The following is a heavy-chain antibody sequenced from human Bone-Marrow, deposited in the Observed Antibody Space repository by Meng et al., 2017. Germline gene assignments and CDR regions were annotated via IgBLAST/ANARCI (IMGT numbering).Heavy chain of an antibody. Sequence: QVQLQQWGAELLKPSETRSLTCAVEGGSFSGYYWSWIRQPPGKGLEWIGEINHSGSTNYNPSLKSRVTISVDTSKNQFSLKLSSVTAADTAVYYCARGSGSPEYCSSTSCYSGGWFDPWGQGTLVTVSS. CDR3: ARGSGSPEYCSSTSCYSGGWFDP. CDR2: INHSGST. J-gene: IGHJ5*02. CDR1: GGSFSGYY. D-gene: IGHD2-2*02. V-gene: IGHV4-34*01.